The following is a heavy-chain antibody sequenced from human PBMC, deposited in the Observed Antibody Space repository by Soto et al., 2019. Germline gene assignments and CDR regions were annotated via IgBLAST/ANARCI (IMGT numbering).Heavy chain of an antibody. CDR3: ARCALTGYYYYYGMDV. J-gene: IGHJ6*02. Sequence: ASVKVSCKAAGDTFTSLGGRWVRQAPGQGLEWMGWISAYNGNTNYAQKLQGRVTMTTDTSTSTAYMELRSLRSDDAAVYYCARCALTGYYYYYGMDVWGQGTTVTVSS. CDR1: GDTFTSLG. D-gene: IGHD3-9*01. CDR2: ISAYNGNT. V-gene: IGHV1-18*01.